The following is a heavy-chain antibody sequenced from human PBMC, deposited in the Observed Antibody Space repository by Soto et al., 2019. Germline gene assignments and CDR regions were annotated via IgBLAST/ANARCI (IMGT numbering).Heavy chain of an antibody. V-gene: IGHV1-24*01. CDR1: GYTLTELS. CDR3: ARVGCGSSCHYYYYGMDV. CDR2: FDPEDGET. Sequence: ASVKVSCKVSGYTLTELSMHWVRQAPGKGLEWMGGFDPEDGETIYAQKFQGRVTMTEDTSTDTAYMELSSLRSEDTAVYYCARVGCGSSCHYYYYGMDVWGQGTTVTVSS. D-gene: IGHD6-13*01. J-gene: IGHJ6*02.